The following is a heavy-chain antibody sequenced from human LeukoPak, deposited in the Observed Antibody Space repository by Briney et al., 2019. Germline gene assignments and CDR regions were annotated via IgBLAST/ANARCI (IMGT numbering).Heavy chain of an antibody. Sequence: PSETLSLTCAVYGGSFSGYYWSWIRQPPGKGLEWIGEINHSGSTNYNPSLKSRVTISVDTSKNQFSLKLSSVTAADTAVYYCASSYSAAGTLSDYWGQGTLVTVSS. CDR1: GGSFSGYY. CDR3: ASSYSAAGTLSDY. D-gene: IGHD6-13*01. CDR2: INHSGST. V-gene: IGHV4-34*01. J-gene: IGHJ4*02.